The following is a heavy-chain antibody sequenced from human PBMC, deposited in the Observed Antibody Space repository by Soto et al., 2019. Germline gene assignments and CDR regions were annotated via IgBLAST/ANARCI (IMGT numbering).Heavy chain of an antibody. V-gene: IGHV2-70*01. D-gene: IGHD3-22*01. CDR3: ARTYGSSGFDSNWFDP. CDR2: IDWDDDK. J-gene: IGHJ5*02. Sequence: SGPTLVNPTQTLTLTCTFSGFSLSTSGMCVSWIRQPPGKALEWLALIDWDDDKYYSTSLKTRLTISKDTSKNQVVLTMTNMDPVDTATYYCARTYGSSGFDSNWFDPWGQGTLVTVSS. CDR1: GFSLSTSGMC.